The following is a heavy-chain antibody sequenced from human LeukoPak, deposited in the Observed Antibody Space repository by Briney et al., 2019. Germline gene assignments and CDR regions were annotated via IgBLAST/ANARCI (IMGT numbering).Heavy chain of an antibody. J-gene: IGHJ4*02. D-gene: IGHD2-2*01. Sequence: SETLSLTCAVYGGSFSGYYWSWIRQPPGKGLEWIGSIYYSGSTYYNPSLKSRVTISVDTSKNQFSLKLSSVTAADTAVYYCASPYCSSTSCLNRLAGYWGQGTLVTVSS. V-gene: IGHV4-34*01. CDR3: ASPYCSSTSCLNRLAGY. CDR2: IYYSGST. CDR1: GGSFSGYY.